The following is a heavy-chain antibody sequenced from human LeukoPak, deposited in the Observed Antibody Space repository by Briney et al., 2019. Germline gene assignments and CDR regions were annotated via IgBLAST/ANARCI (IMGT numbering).Heavy chain of an antibody. CDR3: ARGADSSGYYSIFYFDY. CDR1: GGSISSYY. D-gene: IGHD3-22*01. CDR2: IYYSGST. V-gene: IGHV4-59*01. Sequence: SETLSLTCTVSGGSISSYYWNWIRQPPGKGLEWIGYIYYSGSTNYNPSLKSRVTISVDTSKNQFSLKLSSVTAADTALYYCARGADSSGYYSIFYFDYWGQGTLVTVSS. J-gene: IGHJ4*02.